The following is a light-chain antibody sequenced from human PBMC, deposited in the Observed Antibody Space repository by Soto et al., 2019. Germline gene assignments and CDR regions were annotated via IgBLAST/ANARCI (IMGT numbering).Light chain of an antibody. V-gene: IGLV7-46*01. J-gene: IGLJ2*01. CDR2: DTS. Sequence: QTVVTQEPSLTVSSGGTVTLTCGSSTGAVTSGHYPYWFQQKPGQAPRTLIYDTSNKHSWTPARFSGSLLGGKATLTLSGAQPEDEADYYCLLSYRGAGEVFGGGTKVTVL. CDR1: TGAVTSGHY. CDR3: LLSYRGAGEV.